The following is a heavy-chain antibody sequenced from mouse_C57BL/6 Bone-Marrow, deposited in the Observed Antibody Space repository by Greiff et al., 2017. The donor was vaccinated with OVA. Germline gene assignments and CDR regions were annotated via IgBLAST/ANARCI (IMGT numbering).Heavy chain of an antibody. CDR2: IYPRSGNT. V-gene: IGHV1-81*01. CDR3: ARASSDWYIDV. D-gene: IGHD1-1*01. CDR1: GYTFTSYG. J-gene: IGHJ1*03. Sequence: QVQLQQSGAELARPGASVKLSCKASGYTFTSYGISWVKQRTGQGLEWIGEIYPRSGNTYYNEKFKGKATLTAEKSSSTAYMELRSLTSETSAVYFCARASSDWYIDVWGTGTSVTVSS.